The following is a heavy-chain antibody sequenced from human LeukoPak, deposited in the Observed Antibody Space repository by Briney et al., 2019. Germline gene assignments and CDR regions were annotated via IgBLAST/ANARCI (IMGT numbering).Heavy chain of an antibody. J-gene: IGHJ1*01. CDR3: ARISGSSKKYSQH. D-gene: IGHD1-26*01. V-gene: IGHV3-21*01. CDR2: ISSSSNYI. Sequence: GGSLRLSCAASGFTFSSYSMNWVRQAPGKGREWVSSISSSSNYIYYAASVKGRSTISRDNANNSVYLQMSSLRAEDTALYYCARISGSSKKYSQHWGQGTLATVSS. CDR1: GFTFSSYS.